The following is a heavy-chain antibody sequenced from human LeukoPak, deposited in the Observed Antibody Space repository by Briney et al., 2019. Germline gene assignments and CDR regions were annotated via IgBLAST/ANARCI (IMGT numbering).Heavy chain of an antibody. CDR2: ISYDGSNK. J-gene: IGHJ4*02. CDR3: AKASVVAATPDY. D-gene: IGHD2-15*01. CDR1: GFTFGSYG. Sequence: PGGSLRLSCAASGFTFGSYGMHWVRQAPGKGLEWVAVISYDGSNKYYADSVKGRFTISRDNSKNTLYLQMNSLRAEDTAVYYCAKASVVAATPDYWGQGTLVTVSS. V-gene: IGHV3-30*18.